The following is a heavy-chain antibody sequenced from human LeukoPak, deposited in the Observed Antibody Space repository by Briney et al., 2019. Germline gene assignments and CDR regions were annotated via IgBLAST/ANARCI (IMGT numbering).Heavy chain of an antibody. CDR2: MRRDGNEI. J-gene: IGHJ6*02. V-gene: IGHV3-7*01. Sequence: GGSLRLSCSASGFTFSTYWMSWVRQAPGKGLEWVANMRRDGNEIYYLDSVKGRFTISRDNAKNSLYLQMNSLRAEDTAVYYCARGPLGEQQLVIYYYYGMDVWDQGTTVTVSS. D-gene: IGHD6-13*01. CDR3: ARGPLGEQQLVIYYYYGMDV. CDR1: GFTFSTYW.